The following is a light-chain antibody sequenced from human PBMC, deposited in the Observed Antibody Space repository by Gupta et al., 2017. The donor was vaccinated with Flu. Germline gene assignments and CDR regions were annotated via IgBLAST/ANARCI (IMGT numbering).Light chain of an antibody. J-gene: IGLJ2*01. CDR1: SGHSSYA. V-gene: IGLV4-69*01. CDR2: LNSDGSH. Sequence: VKLTCTRSSGHSSYAIAWHQQQPEKGPRYLMKLNSDGSHSKGDGIPDRFSGSSSGAERYLTISSLQSEDEADYYCQTWGTGSVVFGGGTKLTVL. CDR3: QTWGTGSVV.